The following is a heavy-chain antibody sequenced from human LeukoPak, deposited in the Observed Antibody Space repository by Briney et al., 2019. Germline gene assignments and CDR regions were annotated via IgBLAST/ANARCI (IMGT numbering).Heavy chain of an antibody. CDR2: IIPILGIA. D-gene: IGHD3-10*01. J-gene: IGHJ4*02. CDR1: GGTFSSYA. CDR3: ARETMVRGVIEV. Sequence: SVKVSCKASGGTFSSYAISWLRQAPGQGLEWMGRIIPILGIANYAQKFQGRVTITADKSTSTAYMELSSLRSEDTAVYYCARETMVRGVIEVWGQGTLVTVSS. V-gene: IGHV1-69*04.